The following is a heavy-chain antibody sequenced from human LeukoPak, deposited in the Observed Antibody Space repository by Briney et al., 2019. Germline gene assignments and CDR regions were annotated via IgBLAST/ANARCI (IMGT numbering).Heavy chain of an antibody. CDR2: ISGSGGST. CDR3: AKERAVDYYDSSGYYGDAFDI. Sequence: PGGSLRLSCAASGFTFSSYAMSWVRQAPGKGLEWVSAISGSGGSTYYADSVKGRFTISRDNSKNTLYLQMNSLRAEDTAVYYCAKERAVDYYDSSGYYGDAFDIWGQGTMVTVSS. V-gene: IGHV3-23*01. CDR1: GFTFSSYA. D-gene: IGHD3-22*01. J-gene: IGHJ3*02.